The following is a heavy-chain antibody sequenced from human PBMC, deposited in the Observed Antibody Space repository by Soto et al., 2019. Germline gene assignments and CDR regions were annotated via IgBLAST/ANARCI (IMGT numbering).Heavy chain of an antibody. V-gene: IGHV1-18*01. J-gene: IGHJ4*02. CDR1: GYGFTTYG. Sequence: QIHLVQSGAEVKKPGASVKVSCKGSGYGFTTYGISWVRQARGQGLEWMAWISAHNGNTNYAQKLQGRDTVTRDTATSTAYMERTSLRSDDTAVSSFARGRYGDYWGQGDLGTVSS. D-gene: IGHD1-1*01. CDR3: ARGRYGDY. CDR2: ISAHNGNT.